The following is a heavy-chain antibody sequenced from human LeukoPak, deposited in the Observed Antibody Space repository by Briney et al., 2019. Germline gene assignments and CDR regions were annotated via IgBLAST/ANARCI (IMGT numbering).Heavy chain of an antibody. V-gene: IGHV1-2*02. J-gene: IGHJ4*02. CDR1: GYTFTGYY. Sequence: ASVKLSCKASGYTFTGYYMYWVRQAPGQGLEWMGWINPNSRGTNYAQKFQGRVTMTRDTSISTAYMELSRLRSDDTAVYYCARDSGHYDILTGSATLEYYFDYWGQGTLVTVSS. CDR2: INPNSRGT. CDR3: ARDSGHYDILTGSATLEYYFDY. D-gene: IGHD3-9*01.